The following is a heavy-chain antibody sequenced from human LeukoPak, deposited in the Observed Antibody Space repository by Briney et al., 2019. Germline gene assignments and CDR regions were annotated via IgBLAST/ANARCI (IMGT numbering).Heavy chain of an antibody. J-gene: IGHJ5*02. CDR1: GYTFTGYY. V-gene: IGHV1-2*02. CDR3: ARGVLAAAGARHPFDP. Sequence: ASVKVSCKASGYTFTGYYMHWVRQAPGQGLEWMGWINPNSGGTNYAQKFQGRVTMTRDTSISTAYMELSRLRSDDTAVYYCARGVLAAAGARHPFDPWGQGTLVTVSS. CDR2: INPNSGGT. D-gene: IGHD6-13*01.